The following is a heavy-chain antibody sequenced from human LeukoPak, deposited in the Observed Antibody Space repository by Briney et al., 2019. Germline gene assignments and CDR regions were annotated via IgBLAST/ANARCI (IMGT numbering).Heavy chain of an antibody. CDR2: ISYDASSE. CDR1: GFTFTGYA. J-gene: IGHJ4*02. D-gene: IGHD3-16*01. V-gene: IGHV3-30*04. CDR3: ATDYGKDPLYFDY. Sequence: GGSLRLSCAASGFTFTGYAMHWVRQAPGKGLEWVVVISYDASSEYYADSVKGRFTISRDNSKNTLYLQMSSLRAEDTAVYYCATDYGKDPLYFDYWGQGTLVTVSS.